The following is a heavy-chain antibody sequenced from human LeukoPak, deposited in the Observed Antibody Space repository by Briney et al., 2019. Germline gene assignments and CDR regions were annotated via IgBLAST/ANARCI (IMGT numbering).Heavy chain of an antibody. CDR2: IQYDGTDI. Sequence: PGGSLRLSCAASEFTFSSHGIHWVRQAPGEGLEWVAFIQYDGTDIFYADSVKGRFTISRDNSKNTVYLQMNSLRAEDTAVYYCAKASSNGGNSGAGGYWGQGTLVTVSS. J-gene: IGHJ4*02. CDR3: AKASSNGGNSGAGGY. CDR1: EFTFSSHG. V-gene: IGHV3-30*02. D-gene: IGHD4-23*01.